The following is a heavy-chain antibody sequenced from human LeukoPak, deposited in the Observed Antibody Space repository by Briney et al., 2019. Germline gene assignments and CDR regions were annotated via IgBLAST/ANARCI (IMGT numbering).Heavy chain of an antibody. CDR3: AKSIRGYSQYYFDY. Sequence: GRSLRLSCAASGFTFSTYGLSWVRQAPGKGLEWVSSISVNGGATYYADSVKGRFTISRDNSKNTLYLQMNSLRAEDTAVYYCAKSIRGYSQYYFDYWGQGTLVTVSS. CDR1: GFTFSTYG. D-gene: IGHD5-18*01. J-gene: IGHJ4*02. CDR2: ISVNGGAT. V-gene: IGHV3-23*01.